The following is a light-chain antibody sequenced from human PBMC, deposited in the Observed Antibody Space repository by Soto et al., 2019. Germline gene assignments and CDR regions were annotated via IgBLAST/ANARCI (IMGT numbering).Light chain of an antibody. Sequence: AIRMTQSPSSLSASTGDRVTITCRASQGISSYLAWYQQKPWKAPKLLIYAASTLQSGVPSRLSGSGSGTDFTLTISCLQSEDFATYYCQQYYSYPWTFGQGTKVEIK. CDR1: QGISSY. CDR2: AAS. CDR3: QQYYSYPWT. V-gene: IGKV1-8*01. J-gene: IGKJ1*01.